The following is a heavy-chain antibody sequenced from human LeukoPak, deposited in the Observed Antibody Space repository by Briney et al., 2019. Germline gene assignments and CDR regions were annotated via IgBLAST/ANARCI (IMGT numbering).Heavy chain of an antibody. CDR3: TTSFYPGLDY. CDR1: GFTFSNAW. J-gene: IGHJ4*02. CDR2: IKSKTHGGTT. Sequence: GGSLRLSCAASGFTFSNAWMSWVRQAPGKGLEWVGRIKSKTHGGTTEYAAPVKGRFTISRDDSKTTLYLQMNSLKTEDTAVYYCTTSFYPGLDYWGRGTLVTVSS. V-gene: IGHV3-15*01.